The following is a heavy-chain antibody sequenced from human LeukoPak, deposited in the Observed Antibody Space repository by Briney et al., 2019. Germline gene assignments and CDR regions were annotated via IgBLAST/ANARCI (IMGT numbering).Heavy chain of an antibody. CDR2: IYLSGHT. J-gene: IGHJ4*02. CDR1: GDSLSSSY. V-gene: IGHV4-4*07. CDR3: ARDCSGGNCYLGVVVY. Sequence: PSETLSLTCTVSGDSLSSSYWSWIRQSAGKGLDWIGRIYLSGHTNYKPSFKRRVTISIDPSQNQFPLRLTSVTAADAAVYYCARDCSGGNCYLGVVVYWGEGTLVTVSS. D-gene: IGHD2-15*01.